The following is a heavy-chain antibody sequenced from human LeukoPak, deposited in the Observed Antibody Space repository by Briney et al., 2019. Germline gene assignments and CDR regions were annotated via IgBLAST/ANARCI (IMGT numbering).Heavy chain of an antibody. CDR1: GYSFTNYW. V-gene: IGHV5-51*01. D-gene: IGHD1-7*01. CDR2: IYPGDSDT. J-gene: IGHJ5*02. CDR3: ARRTSANWFDP. Sequence: GESLKISCKGPGYSFTNYWIGWVRQMPGKGLEWMGIIYPGDSDTRYSPSFQGQVTTSADKSISTAYLQWSSLKASDTAIYFCARRTSANWFDPWGQGTLVTVSS.